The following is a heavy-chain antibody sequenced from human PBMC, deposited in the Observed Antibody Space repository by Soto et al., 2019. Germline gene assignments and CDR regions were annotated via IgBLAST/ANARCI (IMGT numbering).Heavy chain of an antibody. CDR3: ARLGAYYQSLDP. J-gene: IGHJ5*02. Sequence: SETLSLTCTVSGDSISRNNNYWGWIRQPPGKGLQWVGYLYYSGNTNSNPSLRSRVTISVETSKSQFSLRLTSVTAADTAVYYCARLGAYYQSLDPWGPGTLVTVSS. CDR1: GDSISRNNNY. V-gene: IGHV4-61*05. D-gene: IGHD3-22*01. CDR2: LYYSGNT.